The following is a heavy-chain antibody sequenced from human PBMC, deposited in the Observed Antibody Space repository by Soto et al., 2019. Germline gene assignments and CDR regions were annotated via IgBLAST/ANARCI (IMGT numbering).Heavy chain of an antibody. J-gene: IGHJ5*02. CDR2: IYYSGST. Sequence: SETLSLTCTVSGGSISSGGYYWSWIRQHPGKGLERIGYIYYSGSTYYNPSLKSRVTISVDTFKNQFSLKLSFVTAADTAFYYCARALALDSSGTNWFDPWGQGTLVTVSS. CDR3: ARALALDSSGTNWFDP. D-gene: IGHD3-22*01. CDR1: GGSISSGGYY. V-gene: IGHV4-31*03.